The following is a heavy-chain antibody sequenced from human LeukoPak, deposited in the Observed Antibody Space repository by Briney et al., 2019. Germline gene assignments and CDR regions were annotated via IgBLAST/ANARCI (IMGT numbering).Heavy chain of an antibody. D-gene: IGHD2-2*01. CDR2: INGGSNDI. V-gene: IGHV3-21*01. CDR1: GFSVCSYN. CDR3: ARDNAGAYGMDV. Sequence: GGSLRLSCEASGFSVCSYNMNWVRQAPGKGLEWVSSINGGSNDIYYADSMEGRFTISRDSAKNSLYLQKNSLRAEDTAVYYCARDNAGAYGMDVWGQGTTVTVSS. J-gene: IGHJ6*02.